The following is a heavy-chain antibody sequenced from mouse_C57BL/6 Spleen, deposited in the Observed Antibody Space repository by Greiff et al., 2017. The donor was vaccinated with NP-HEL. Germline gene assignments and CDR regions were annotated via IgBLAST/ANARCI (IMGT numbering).Heavy chain of an antibody. Sequence: QVQLQQPGAELVKPGASVKLSCKASGYTFTSYWMHWVKQRPGRGLEWIGRIDPNSGGTKYNEKFKSKATLTVDKPSSTAYMQLSSLTSEDSAVYYCARNYYGSSYVRDVYYAMDYWGQGTSVTVSS. CDR2: IDPNSGGT. J-gene: IGHJ4*01. D-gene: IGHD1-1*01. V-gene: IGHV1-72*01. CDR1: GYTFTSYW. CDR3: ARNYYGSSYVRDVYYAMDY.